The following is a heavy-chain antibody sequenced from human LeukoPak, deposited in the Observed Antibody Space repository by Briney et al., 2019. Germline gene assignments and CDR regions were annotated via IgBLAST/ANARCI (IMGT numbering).Heavy chain of an antibody. CDR3: AKGGRGSWAGNTGD. CDR1: GFDFSSHG. V-gene: IGHV3-23*01. CDR2: INFNGGRT. D-gene: IGHD3-10*01. J-gene: IGHJ4*02. Sequence: GGSLRLPCAASGFDFSSHGMNWVRQAPGKGLEWVSTINFNGGRTYYADSVKGRFSDSRDNSKNTLYLQMNSLRVEDTAVYYCAKGGRGSWAGNTGDWGQGTLVSVSS.